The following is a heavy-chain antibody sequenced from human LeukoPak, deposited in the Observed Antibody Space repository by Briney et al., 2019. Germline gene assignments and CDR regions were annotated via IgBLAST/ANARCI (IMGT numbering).Heavy chain of an antibody. J-gene: IGHJ4*02. Sequence: LGGSLSLSWAALGFTFVSIGLAWVGRPPGRGLGGLANIKQDGSEKYYVDSVKGRFTISRDNAKNSLYLQMNSLRAEDTAVYYCARARWRGYYKDYWGQGTLVTVSS. CDR3: ARARWRGYYKDY. V-gene: IGHV3-7*01. CDR1: GFTFVSIG. CDR2: IKQDGSEK. D-gene: IGHD3-9*01.